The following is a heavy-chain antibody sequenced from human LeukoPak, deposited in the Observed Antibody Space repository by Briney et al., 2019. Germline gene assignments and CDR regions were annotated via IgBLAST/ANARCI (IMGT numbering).Heavy chain of an antibody. Sequence: PGRSLRLSCAASGFTFSSYGMHWVRQAPGKGLDWVAVISYDGFNPYYADSVKGRFTISRDNSKNTLWLQMNSLRAEDTAVYYCAKVKEMYSSGSYYFDYWGQGTLVTVSS. CDR3: AKVKEMYSSGSYYFDY. J-gene: IGHJ4*02. D-gene: IGHD6-19*01. V-gene: IGHV3-30*18. CDR1: GFTFSSYG. CDR2: ISYDGFNP.